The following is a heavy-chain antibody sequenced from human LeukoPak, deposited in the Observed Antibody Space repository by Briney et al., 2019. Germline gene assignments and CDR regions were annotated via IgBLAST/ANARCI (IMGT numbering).Heavy chain of an antibody. CDR2: IYYSGST. CDR3: ARRKYYGSGSYYNWGAYYMDV. J-gene: IGHJ6*03. Sequence: SETLSLTCTVSGGSISSSSYYWGWIRQPPGKGLEWIGSIYYSGSTYYNPSLKSRVTISVDTSKNQFSLKLSSVTAADTAVYYCARRKYYGSGSYYNWGAYYMDVWGKGTTVTISS. V-gene: IGHV4-39*07. D-gene: IGHD3-10*01. CDR1: GGSISSSSYY.